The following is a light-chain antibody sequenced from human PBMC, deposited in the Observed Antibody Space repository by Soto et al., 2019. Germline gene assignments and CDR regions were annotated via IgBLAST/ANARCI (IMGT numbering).Light chain of an antibody. Sequence: MHIPQSPSSLSSSLWDRVIITCRSDHSINNNLNWYQQRPGKVPKLLIYAASTLQSGVPSRFSGSGSGRVFTLTINSLQPEDFATYYCQQSYSTLGTFGRGT. CDR1: HSINNN. J-gene: IGKJ2*01. V-gene: IGKV1-39*01. CDR3: QQSYSTLGT. CDR2: AAS.